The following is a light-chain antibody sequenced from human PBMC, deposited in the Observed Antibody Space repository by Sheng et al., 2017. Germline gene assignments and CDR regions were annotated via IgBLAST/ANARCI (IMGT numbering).Light chain of an antibody. Sequence: DIQMTQSPSTLSASVGDRVTITCRASQSINSWLAWYQQKPXKAPNLLVYKASTLQSAVPSRFSGSGSGTEFTLTISSLQPDDFATYYCQQYNSYPYTFGQGTKLEIK. CDR3: QQYNSYPYT. CDR2: KAS. CDR1: QSINSW. V-gene: IGKV1-5*03. J-gene: IGKJ2*01.